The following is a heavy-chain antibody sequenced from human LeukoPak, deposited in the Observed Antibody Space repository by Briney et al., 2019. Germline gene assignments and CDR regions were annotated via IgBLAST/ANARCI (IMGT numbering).Heavy chain of an antibody. CDR3: VRAHHPGGWFDP. J-gene: IGHJ5*02. D-gene: IGHD3-10*01. CDR1: GFTFSSYG. CDR2: IQYDGSNE. V-gene: IGHV3-30*02. Sequence: PGGSLRLSCAASGFTFSSYGMHWVRQAPGKGLEWVAYIQYDGSNEQYADSVKGRFTISRDNAKNSLYLQMNSLTAEDTAVHYCVRAHHPGGWFDPWGQGTLVTVSS.